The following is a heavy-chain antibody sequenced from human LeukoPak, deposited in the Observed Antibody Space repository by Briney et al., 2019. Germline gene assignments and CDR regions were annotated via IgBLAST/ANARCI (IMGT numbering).Heavy chain of an antibody. CDR1: EFTFRNYS. J-gene: IGHJ2*01. CDR3: ARAPVIVMHDWYFDL. V-gene: IGHV3-21*01. D-gene: IGHD3-22*01. Sequence: GGSLRLSCVGSEFTFRNYSMNWVRQAPGKGLEWVSSISSSSSFKYYLDSVKGRFTITRDNAKKSLYPQMNSLRVEDTAIYYCARAPVIVMHDWYFDLWGRGTLVTVSS. CDR2: ISSSSSFK.